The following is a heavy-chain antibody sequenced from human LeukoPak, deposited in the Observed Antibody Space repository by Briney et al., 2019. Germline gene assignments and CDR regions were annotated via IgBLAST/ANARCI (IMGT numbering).Heavy chain of an antibody. CDR1: GFTFSNDW. V-gene: IGHV3-7*01. CDR3: ARDHAYRADY. D-gene: IGHD2-2*01. J-gene: IGHJ4*02. CDR2: INQDESKK. Sequence: GGSLRLSCAASGFTFSNDWMCWVRQAPGKGLEWVANINQDESKKYYADSVKGRFTISRDNAKNSLYLQMSSLTAENTAIYYCARDHAYRADYWGQGTLVTVSS.